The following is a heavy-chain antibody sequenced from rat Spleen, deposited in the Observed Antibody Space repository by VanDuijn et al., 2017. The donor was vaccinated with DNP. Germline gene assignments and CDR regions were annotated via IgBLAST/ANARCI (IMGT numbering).Heavy chain of an antibody. CDR1: GFTFSDYY. J-gene: IGHJ3*01. CDR2: ISYDGTDT. Sequence: EVLLVESDGGLVQPGRSLKLSCAVSGFTFSDYYMAWVRQAPTKGLEWVASISYDGTDTYYRVSVKGRFTISRDNAESSLYLQIDSLRSEGTATYYCTTEATGFAYRGQGTLVTVSS. D-gene: IGHD1-10*01. V-gene: IGHV5-20*01. CDR3: TTEATGFAY.